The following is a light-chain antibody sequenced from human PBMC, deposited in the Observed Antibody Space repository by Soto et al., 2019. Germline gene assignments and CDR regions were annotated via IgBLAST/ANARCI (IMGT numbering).Light chain of an antibody. V-gene: IGKV3-20*01. CDR1: QSVSSSY. Sequence: EIVLTQSPGTLSLSPGERATLSCRASQSVSSSYLAWYQPKPGQAPRLLIYGAFNRATGIQARFSGSGSGTDFTLTISSLQPEDFATYYCQQANSFPITFGQGTRLEN. CDR3: QQANSFPIT. CDR2: GAF. J-gene: IGKJ5*01.